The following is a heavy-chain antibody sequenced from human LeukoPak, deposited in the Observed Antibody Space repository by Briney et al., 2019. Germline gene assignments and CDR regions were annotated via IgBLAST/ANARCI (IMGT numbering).Heavy chain of an antibody. J-gene: IGHJ4*02. CDR1: GFTFSIYG. Sequence: GGSLRLSCAASGFTFSIYGMHWVRQAPGKGLEWVTFIRYDGSNKYYADSVKGRLTISRDNSKNTLYLQMNRLRAEDTAVYYCASAWYYNSENYYIGYFDYWGQGALVTVSS. V-gene: IGHV3-30*02. CDR3: ASAWYYNSENYYIGYFDY. CDR2: IRYDGSNK. D-gene: IGHD3-10*01.